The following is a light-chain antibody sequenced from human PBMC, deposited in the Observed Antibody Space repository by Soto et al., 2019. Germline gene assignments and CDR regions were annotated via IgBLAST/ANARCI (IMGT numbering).Light chain of an antibody. CDR2: AAS. Sequence: EITRNKYSLSASVGDRFAITCRASLPISSCLAWYQQKPWKIPNLLIYAASTLQAGVPSRFSGSGSGTDFTLTISSLQPEDVAAYYCQKYHSAPLTFGGGTKVDTK. J-gene: IGKJ4*01. CDR1: LPISSC. CDR3: QKYHSAPLT. V-gene: IGKV1-27*01.